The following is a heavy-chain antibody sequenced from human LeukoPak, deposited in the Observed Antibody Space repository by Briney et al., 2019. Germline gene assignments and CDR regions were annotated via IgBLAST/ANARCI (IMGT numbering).Heavy chain of an antibody. CDR1: GVSISSSNW. D-gene: IGHD6-13*01. CDR2: IYHSGST. Sequence: ASGTLSLTCAASGVSISSSNWWRWVRQPPGQGLEWIGEIYHSGSTNYNPSLKSRVTISVDKSKNQFSLKLSSVTAADTAVYYCARVGQQLYYWGQGSLVTVSS. V-gene: IGHV4-4*02. CDR3: ARVGQQLYY. J-gene: IGHJ4*02.